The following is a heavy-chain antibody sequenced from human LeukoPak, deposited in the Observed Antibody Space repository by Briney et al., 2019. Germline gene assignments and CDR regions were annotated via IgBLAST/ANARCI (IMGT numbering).Heavy chain of an antibody. V-gene: IGHV3-11*05. Sequence: GGSLRLSCAASGFTFSDYYMSWIRQAPGKGLEWVSYISSSSSYTNYADSVKGRFTISRDNAKNSLYLQMNSLRAEDTAVYYCAREDYYDSSNYFDYWGQGTLVTVSS. CDR3: AREDYYDSSNYFDY. D-gene: IGHD3-22*01. CDR1: GFTFSDYY. J-gene: IGHJ4*02. CDR2: ISSSSSYT.